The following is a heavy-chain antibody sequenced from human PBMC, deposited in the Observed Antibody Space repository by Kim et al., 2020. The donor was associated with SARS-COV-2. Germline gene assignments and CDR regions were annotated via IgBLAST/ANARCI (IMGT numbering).Heavy chain of an antibody. CDR1: GYSFTSYW. J-gene: IGHJ6*02. CDR3: ARQHIVVVPAASGYSYGSHYYDGMDV. CDR2: IYPGDSDT. Sequence: GESLKISCKGSGYSFTSYWIGWVRQMPGKGLDWMGIIYPGDSDTRYSPSFQGQVTISADKSISTAYLQWSSLKASDTAMYYCARQHIVVVPAASGYSYGSHYYDGMDVWGQGTTVNVSS. V-gene: IGHV5-51*01. D-gene: IGHD2-2*01.